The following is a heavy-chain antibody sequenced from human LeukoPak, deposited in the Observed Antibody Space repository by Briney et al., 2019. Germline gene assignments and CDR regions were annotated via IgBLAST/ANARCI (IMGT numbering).Heavy chain of an antibody. J-gene: IGHJ4*02. CDR2: INPNSGGT. V-gene: IGHV1-2*02. CDR3: ARDGLYYYDSSGYYVQGFDY. D-gene: IGHD3-22*01. Sequence: ASVKVSCKASGYTFTGYYMHWVRQAPGQGLEWMGWINPNSGGTNYAQKFQGRVTMTRDTSISTAYMELSRLRSDDTAVYYCARDGLYYYDSSGYYVQGFDYWGQGTLVTVSS. CDR1: GYTFTGYY.